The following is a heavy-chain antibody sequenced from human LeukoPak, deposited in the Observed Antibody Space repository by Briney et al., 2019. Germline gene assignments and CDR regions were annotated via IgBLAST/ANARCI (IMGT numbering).Heavy chain of an antibody. CDR2: ISGSGGST. V-gene: IGHV3-23*01. D-gene: IGHD4-23*01. J-gene: IGHJ3*02. CDR1: GFTFSSYA. Sequence: GGSLRLSCAASGFTFSSYAMSWVRQAPGKGLEWVSAISGSGGSTYYADSVKGRFTTSRDNSKNTLYLQMNSLRAEDTAVYYCARDSLRWLDAFDIWGQGTMVTVSS. CDR3: ARDSLRWLDAFDI.